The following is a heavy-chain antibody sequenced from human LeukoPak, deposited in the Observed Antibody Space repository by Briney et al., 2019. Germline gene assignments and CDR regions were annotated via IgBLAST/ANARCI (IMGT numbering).Heavy chain of an antibody. V-gene: IGHV3-21*01. Sequence: GGSLRLSCAASGFTLSGYTMNWVRQAPGKGLQWVSPISTSSTYIYYADSVKGRFTISRDNAKNSLYLQINSLRAEDTAVYYCAREEAYCNGDCSPAWGQGTLVTVSS. CDR1: GFTLSGYT. CDR3: AREEAYCNGDCSPA. D-gene: IGHD2-21*02. J-gene: IGHJ5*02. CDR2: ISTSSTYI.